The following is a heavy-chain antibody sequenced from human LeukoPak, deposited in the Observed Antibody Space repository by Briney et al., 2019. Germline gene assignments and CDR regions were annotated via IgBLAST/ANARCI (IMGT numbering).Heavy chain of an antibody. CDR3: AKAYFIVGASYFDL. J-gene: IGHJ2*01. CDR2: ISWNSVGI. V-gene: IGHV3-9*01. D-gene: IGHD1-26*01. CDR1: GFTFDDYA. Sequence: PGRSLRLSCAASGFTFDDYAMHWVRQAPGKGLEWVSGISWNSVGIGYADSVKGRFTISRDNAKNSLYLQMNSLRAEDTALYYCAKAYFIVGASYFDLWGRGTLVTVSS.